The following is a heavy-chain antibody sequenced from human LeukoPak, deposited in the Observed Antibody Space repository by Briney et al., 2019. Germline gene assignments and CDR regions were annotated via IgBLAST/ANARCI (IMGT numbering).Heavy chain of an antibody. Sequence: SETLSLTCAVYGGSFSGYYWSWIRQPPGKGLEWIGEINHSGSTNYNPSLKSRVTISIDTSKNQFSLKLSSVTAADTAVYYCARGLWLSLGAFDIWGQGTMVTVSS. CDR1: GGSFSGYY. CDR3: ARGLWLSLGAFDI. CDR2: INHSGST. V-gene: IGHV4-34*01. D-gene: IGHD5-12*01. J-gene: IGHJ3*02.